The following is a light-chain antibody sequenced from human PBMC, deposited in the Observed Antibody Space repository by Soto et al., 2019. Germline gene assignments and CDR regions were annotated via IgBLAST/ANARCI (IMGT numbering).Light chain of an antibody. V-gene: IGKV1-33*01. CDR3: QQYENRPS. CDR2: DAS. Sequence: DIQMTQSPSSLSTSVGDTVTITCQASQDISDFVNWYQHEPGKAPKVLIYDASTLATGVPSRFSGSGSGTDFTLTINNQQPEEFATYSCQQYENRPSFGGGTRVDIK. J-gene: IGKJ4*01. CDR1: QDISDF.